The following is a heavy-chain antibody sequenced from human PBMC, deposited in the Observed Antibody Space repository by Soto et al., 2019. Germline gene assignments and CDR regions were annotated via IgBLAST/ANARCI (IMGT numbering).Heavy chain of an antibody. CDR1: GGSISSGGYS. Sequence: SETLSLTCAVSGGSISSGGYSWSWIRQPPGKGLEWIGYIYHSGSTYYNPSLKSRVTISVDRSKNQFSLKLSSVTAADTAVYYCARGDYDILTGKNHNWFDPWGQGTLVTVSS. J-gene: IGHJ5*02. CDR2: IYHSGST. V-gene: IGHV4-30-2*01. CDR3: ARGDYDILTGKNHNWFDP. D-gene: IGHD3-9*01.